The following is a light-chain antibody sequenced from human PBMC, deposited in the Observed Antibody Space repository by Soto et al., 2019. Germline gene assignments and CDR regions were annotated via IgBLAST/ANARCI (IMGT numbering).Light chain of an antibody. CDR2: EDV. CDR1: SSDVGTYKL. V-gene: IGLV2-23*01. J-gene: IGLJ2*01. Sequence: QSALTQPASVSGSLGQSITISCTGTSSDVGTYKLVSWYQQHPGKAPQLVIFEDVERPSGVSNRFSGSKSDNTASLTISGLQTEDEADYYCCSYAGGTSVVFGGGTKLTVL. CDR3: CSYAGGTSVV.